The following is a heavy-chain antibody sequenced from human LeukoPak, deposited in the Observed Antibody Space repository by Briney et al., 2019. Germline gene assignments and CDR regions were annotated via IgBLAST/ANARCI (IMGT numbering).Heavy chain of an antibody. Sequence: PGGSLRLSCAVSGFTFSTYWMNWYRQAPGKGPEWVGNINQDASEINYVDSVRGRFTISRDNAKNSLHLQMNSLRAEDTAVYYCATDRDNSDWQKRFDSWGQGTLVTVSS. CDR1: GFTFSTYW. CDR3: ATDRDNSDWQKRFDS. CDR2: INQDASEI. J-gene: IGHJ4*02. D-gene: IGHD2-21*02. V-gene: IGHV3-7*01.